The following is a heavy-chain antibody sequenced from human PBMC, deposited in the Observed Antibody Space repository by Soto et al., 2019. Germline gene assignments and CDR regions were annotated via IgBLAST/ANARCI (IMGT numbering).Heavy chain of an antibody. CDR3: ARADPDASVGF. V-gene: IGHV4-59*11. CDR2: ISYSGSS. CDR1: GGSMSSHY. Sequence: LSLTCTVSGGSMSSHYWTWLRQPPGKGLEWIGYISYSGSSYYNPSLKSRVTISADTSRNQFSLRLTSVIAADTAVYFCARADPDASVGFWGQGTLVTVSS. J-gene: IGHJ4*02. D-gene: IGHD3-16*01.